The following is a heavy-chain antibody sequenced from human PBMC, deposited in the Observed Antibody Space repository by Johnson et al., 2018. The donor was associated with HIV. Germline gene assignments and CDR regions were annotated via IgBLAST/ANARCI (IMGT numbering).Heavy chain of an antibody. J-gene: IGHJ3*02. Sequence: VQLVESGGGVVRPGGSLRLSCAASGFTFDDYGMSWVRQAPGKGLEWVSVIYSGGSTYYADSARGRFTIPRDNSKNTLYLQMNSLRGEDTAVYYCASRNRGGHYYYDSRTDAFDIWGQGTMVTVSS. D-gene: IGHD3-22*01. CDR2: IYSGGST. CDR3: ASRNRGGHYYYDSRTDAFDI. V-gene: IGHV3-66*01. CDR1: GFTFDDYG.